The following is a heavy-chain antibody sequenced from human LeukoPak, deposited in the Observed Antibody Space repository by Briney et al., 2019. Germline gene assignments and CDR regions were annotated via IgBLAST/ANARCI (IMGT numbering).Heavy chain of an antibody. CDR2: IYYSGST. V-gene: IGHV4-59*01. D-gene: IGHD1-26*01. CDR3: ARAPSYSGSYYADY. J-gene: IGHJ4*02. CDR1: GGSFIGFH. Sequence: SETLSLTCAVYGGSFIGFHWNWIRQPPGKGLEWIGYIYYSGSTNYNPSLKSRVTISVDTSKNQFSLKLSSVTAADTAVYYCARAPSYSGSYYADYWGQGTLVTVSS.